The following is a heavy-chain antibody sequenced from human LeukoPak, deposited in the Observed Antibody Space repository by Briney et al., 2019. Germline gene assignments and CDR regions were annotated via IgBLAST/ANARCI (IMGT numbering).Heavy chain of an antibody. Sequence: GGSLRLSCAASGLTFSNYGMHWVRQAPGKGLEWVAVIWYDGSNKYYADSVKGRFTISRDNSKNTLYLQMNSLRAEDTAVYYCARDPRGDSRLYYPRPFGAFDIWGQGTMVTVSS. CDR2: IWYDGSNK. J-gene: IGHJ3*02. CDR3: ARDPRGDSRLYYPRPFGAFDI. V-gene: IGHV3-30*19. CDR1: GLTFSNYG. D-gene: IGHD3-22*01.